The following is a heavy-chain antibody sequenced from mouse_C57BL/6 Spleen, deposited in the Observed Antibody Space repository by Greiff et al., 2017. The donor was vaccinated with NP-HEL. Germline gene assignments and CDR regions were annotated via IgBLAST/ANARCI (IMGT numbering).Heavy chain of an antibody. CDR3: ARHGSSSYFDY. D-gene: IGHD1-1*01. J-gene: IGHJ2*01. Sequence: VQLQQSGAELARPGASVKMSCKASGYTFTSYTMHWVKQRPGQGLEWIGYINPSSGYTKYNQKFKDKATLTADKSSSTAYMQLSSLTSEDSAGYYCARHGSSSYFDYWGQGTTLTVSS. V-gene: IGHV1-4*01. CDR2: INPSSGYT. CDR1: GYTFTSYT.